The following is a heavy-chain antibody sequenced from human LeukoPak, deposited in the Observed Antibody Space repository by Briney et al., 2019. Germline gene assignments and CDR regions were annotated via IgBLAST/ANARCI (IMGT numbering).Heavy chain of an antibody. D-gene: IGHD6-13*01. V-gene: IGHV3-30*04. CDR3: ARSRLGRASAGKKYYYYGMDV. CDR2: ISYDGRNK. J-gene: IGHJ6*02. Sequence: GRSLRLSCAASGFTFRNYAMYWVRQAPGKGVEGVAVISYDGRNKYYADSVTLRFTISTDNSKNTLYLQMNSLRVEDTAVYYCARSRLGRASAGKKYYYYGMDVWGQGTTVTVSS. CDR1: GFTFRNYA.